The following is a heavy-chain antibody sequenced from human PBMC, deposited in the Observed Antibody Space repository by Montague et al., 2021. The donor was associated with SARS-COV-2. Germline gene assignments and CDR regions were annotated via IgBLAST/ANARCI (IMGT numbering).Heavy chain of an antibody. V-gene: IGHV2-70*04. CDR3: ARSYYDILTAYYTPFDY. CDR2: IDWDDDK. CDR1: GFSLSTSGMR. D-gene: IGHD3-9*01. Sequence: PALVKPTQTHTLTCTFSGFSLSTSGMRASWIRQPPGKALEWLARIDWDDDKFYSTSLKTRLTISKDTSKNQVVLTMTNMDPVDTATYYCARSYYDILTAYYTPFDYWGQGTLVTVSS. J-gene: IGHJ4*02.